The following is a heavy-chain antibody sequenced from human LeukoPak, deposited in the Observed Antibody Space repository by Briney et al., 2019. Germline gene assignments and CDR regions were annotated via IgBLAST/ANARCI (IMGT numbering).Heavy chain of an antibody. V-gene: IGHV4-59*13. D-gene: IGHD3-10*01. CDR2: LLYSGST. CDR3: ATNAGPSGEDDVLDI. J-gene: IGHJ3*02. Sequence: SETLSLTCTVCGGSLSIYYWSWIRQPPGKGMEWIGHLLYSGSTSYNPSLDSRVTISLDTSKTSFSLKLTSVTVAGTAVYYCATNAGPSGEDDVLDIWGQGTMVTVSS. CDR1: GGSLSIYY.